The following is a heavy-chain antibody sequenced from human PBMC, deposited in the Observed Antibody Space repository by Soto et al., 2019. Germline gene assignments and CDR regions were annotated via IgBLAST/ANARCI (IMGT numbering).Heavy chain of an antibody. J-gene: IGHJ4*02. D-gene: IGHD5-18*01. V-gene: IGHV4-31*11. CDR3: ARRSGNRRGYPIDS. Sequence: QVQLQESGPGLVKPSQTLSLTCAVSGGSIRSDGSYWTWIRQLPGGGLEWIGYIYYSRSISYNPSLASRASISVDSSENQFSLRLNSVTAADTAVYYCARRSGNRRGYPIDSWGQGTMVTVSS. CDR1: GGSIRSDGSY. CDR2: IYYSRSI.